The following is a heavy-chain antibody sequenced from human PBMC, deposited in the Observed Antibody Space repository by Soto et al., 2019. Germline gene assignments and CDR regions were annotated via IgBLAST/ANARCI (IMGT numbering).Heavy chain of an antibody. CDR3: ESSPLQDLRFLEWYRSDY. D-gene: IGHD3-3*01. V-gene: IGHV1-69*13. CDR1: GGTXSSYA. CDR2: IIPIFGTA. J-gene: IGHJ4*02. Sequence: SXKVSCKASGGTXSSYAISWVRQAPGQGLEWMGGIIPIFGTANYAQKFQGRVTITADESTSTAYMELSSLRSQDTAVYYCESSPLQDLRFLEWYRSDYWGQGTLATVSS.